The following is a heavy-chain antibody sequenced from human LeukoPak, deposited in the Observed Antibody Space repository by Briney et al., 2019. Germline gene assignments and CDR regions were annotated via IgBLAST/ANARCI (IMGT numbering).Heavy chain of an antibody. CDR3: ARAKYQLLGYGMDV. CDR2: IYSGGST. Sequence: GGSLRLSCAASGFTVSSNYMSWVRQAPGKGLEWVSVIYSGGSTYYADSVKGRFTISRDNSKNALYLQMNSLRAEDTAVYYCARAKYQLLGYGMDVWGQGTTVTVSS. CDR1: GFTVSSNY. V-gene: IGHV3-66*01. D-gene: IGHD2-2*01. J-gene: IGHJ6*02.